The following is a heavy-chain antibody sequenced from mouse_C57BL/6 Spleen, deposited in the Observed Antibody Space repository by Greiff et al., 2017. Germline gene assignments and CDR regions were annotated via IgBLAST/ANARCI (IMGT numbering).Heavy chain of an antibody. D-gene: IGHD2-3*01. CDR3: ATLYDGYPAWFAY. J-gene: IGHJ3*01. CDR1: GYSFTGYY. Sequence: EVMLVESGPELVKPGASVKISCKASGYSFTGYYMNWVKQSPEKSLEWIGEINPSTGGTTYNQKFKAKATLTVDKSSSTAYMQLKSLTSEDSAVXYCATLYDGYPAWFAYWGQGTLVTVSA. V-gene: IGHV1-42*01. CDR2: INPSTGGT.